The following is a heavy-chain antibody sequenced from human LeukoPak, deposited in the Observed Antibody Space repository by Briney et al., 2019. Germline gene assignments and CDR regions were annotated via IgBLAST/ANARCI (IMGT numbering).Heavy chain of an antibody. V-gene: IGHV1-69*06. J-gene: IGHJ4*02. CDR3: ARERESSRNTFDY. D-gene: IGHD6-13*01. CDR1: GGTFSSYA. Sequence: SVKVSCKASGGTFSSYAISWVRQAPGQGLEWMGGVIPIFGTANYAQKFQGRVTITADKSTSTAYMELSSLRSEDTAVYYCARERESSRNTFDYWGQGTLVTVSS. CDR2: VIPIFGTA.